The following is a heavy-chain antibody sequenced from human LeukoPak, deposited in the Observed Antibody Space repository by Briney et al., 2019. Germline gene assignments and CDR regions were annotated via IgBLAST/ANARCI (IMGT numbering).Heavy chain of an antibody. J-gene: IGHJ3*02. V-gene: IGHV4-61*02. D-gene: IGHD2-2*01. CDR2: IYTSGST. CDR1: GGSINSGNYY. Sequence: SETLSLTCTVSGGSINSGNYYWSWMRQPAGKGLEWIGRIYTSGSTNYNPSLKSRVTISVDTSKNQFSLKLSSVTAADTAVYYCARGLDVVVPAAVDAFDIWGQGTMVTVSS. CDR3: ARGLDVVVPAAVDAFDI.